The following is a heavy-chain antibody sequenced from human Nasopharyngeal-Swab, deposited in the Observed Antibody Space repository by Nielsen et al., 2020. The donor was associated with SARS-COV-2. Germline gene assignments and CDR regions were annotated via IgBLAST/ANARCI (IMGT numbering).Heavy chain of an antibody. Sequence: GGSLRLSCAASGFTFSSYSMNWVRQAPGKGLEWVSSISSGSSYIYYADSVKGRFTISRDNAKNSLYLQMNSLRAEDTAVYYCARDLGELPYYYYGMDVWGQGTTVTVSS. J-gene: IGHJ6*02. V-gene: IGHV3-21*01. CDR3: ARDLGELPYYYYGMDV. CDR1: GFTFSSYS. CDR2: ISSGSSYI. D-gene: IGHD3-16*01.